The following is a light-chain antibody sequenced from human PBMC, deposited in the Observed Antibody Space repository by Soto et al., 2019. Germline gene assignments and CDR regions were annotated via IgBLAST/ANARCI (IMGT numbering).Light chain of an antibody. CDR3: RSYAGTYTYV. Sequence: QSVLTQPRSVSGSPGQSVTISCTGTSSDVGDYNYVSWYQQRPGKAPKLIIYDATKRPSGVPDRFSGSKSGNTASLTISGLQAEDEAEYYCRSYAGTYTYVFGTGTKVTVL. CDR1: SSDVGDYNY. J-gene: IGLJ1*01. CDR2: DAT. V-gene: IGLV2-11*01.